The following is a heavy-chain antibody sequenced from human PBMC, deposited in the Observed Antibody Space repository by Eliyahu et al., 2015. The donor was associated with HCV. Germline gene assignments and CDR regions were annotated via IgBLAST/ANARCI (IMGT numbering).Heavy chain of an antibody. D-gene: IGHD6-19*01. V-gene: IGHV1-46*01. Sequence: QVQVVQSGAEVRKPGASVKLSCRPXGHTXSGNYVXXVXQAPGQGLEWVGIITPSGDRTTYAQKVQGRVTMTRDTSTSTVYMELHSLRSEDTAVYYCARDVGWAPGGPWGQGTLVTVSS. CDR2: ITPSGDRT. CDR1: GHTXSGNY. CDR3: ARDVGWAPGGP. J-gene: IGHJ5*02.